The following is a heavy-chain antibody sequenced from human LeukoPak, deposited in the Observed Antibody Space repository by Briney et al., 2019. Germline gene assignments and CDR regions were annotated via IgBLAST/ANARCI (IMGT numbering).Heavy chain of an antibody. CDR1: GGSISSYY. D-gene: IGHD2-2*01. Sequence: SETLSLTCTVSGGSISSYYWSWIRQPPGKGLEWIGYIYTSGSTNYNPSLKSRVTISVDTSKNQFSLKLSSVTAADTAVYYCARLYRSSTSPEGGWNYERRYYYYYMDVWGKGTTVIVSS. J-gene: IGHJ6*03. V-gene: IGHV4-4*09. CDR2: IYTSGST. CDR3: ARLYRSSTSPEGGWNYERRYYYYYMDV.